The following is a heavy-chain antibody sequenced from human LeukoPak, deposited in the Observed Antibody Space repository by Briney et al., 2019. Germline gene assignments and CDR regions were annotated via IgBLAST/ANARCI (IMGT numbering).Heavy chain of an antibody. CDR1: GGSISSGSYY. CDR2: IYTSGST. Sequence: SETLSLTCTVSGGSISSGSYYWSWIRQPAGKGLEWIGRIYTSGSTNYNPSLKSRVTISVDTSKNQFSLKLSSVTAADTAVYYCARGFGRFLEWPGLDYWGQGTLVTVSS. CDR3: ARGFGRFLEWPGLDY. D-gene: IGHD3-3*01. V-gene: IGHV4-61*02. J-gene: IGHJ4*02.